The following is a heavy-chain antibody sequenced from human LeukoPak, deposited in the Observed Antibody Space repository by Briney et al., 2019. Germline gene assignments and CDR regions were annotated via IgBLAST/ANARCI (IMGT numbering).Heavy chain of an antibody. CDR1: GFTFTNYW. J-gene: IGHJ4*02. CDR3: ATLGKSVAVDY. Sequence: GGSLRLSCTASGFTFTNYWMSWVRQAPGKGLEWVANIKQDGSNKYYADSVKGRFTISRDNSKNTLYLQMNSLRAEDTAVYYCATLGKSVAVDYWGQGTLVTVSS. D-gene: IGHD6-19*01. V-gene: IGHV3-7*01. CDR2: IKQDGSNK.